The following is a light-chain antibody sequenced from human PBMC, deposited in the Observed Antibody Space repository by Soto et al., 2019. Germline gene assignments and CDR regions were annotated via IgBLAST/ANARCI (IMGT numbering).Light chain of an antibody. CDR2: GAS. CDR1: QDISTL. J-gene: IGKJ4*01. CDR3: QQADSFPLT. Sequence: DIPMTPSPSSVSASIGDTVTITSRASQDISTLLAWYQQKPGKAPKLLIYGASTLESGVPSRFSGRGSGTDFTLTISSLQPEDFATYFCQQADSFPLTFGGGTKVDIK. V-gene: IGKV1D-12*01.